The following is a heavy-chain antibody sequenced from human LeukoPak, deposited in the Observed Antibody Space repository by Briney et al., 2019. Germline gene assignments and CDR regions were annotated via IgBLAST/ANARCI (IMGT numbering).Heavy chain of an antibody. CDR2: IIPIFGTA. J-gene: IGHJ3*02. CDR3: ATRDRYYYYGSGSYVGAFDI. D-gene: IGHD3-10*01. Sequence: SVKVSCKASGGTFSSYAISWVRQAPGQGLEWMGGIIPIFGTANYAQKFQGRVTITTDESTSTAYMELSSLRSEDTAVYYCATRDRYYYYGSGSYVGAFDIWGQGTMVTVSS. V-gene: IGHV1-69*05. CDR1: GGTFSSYA.